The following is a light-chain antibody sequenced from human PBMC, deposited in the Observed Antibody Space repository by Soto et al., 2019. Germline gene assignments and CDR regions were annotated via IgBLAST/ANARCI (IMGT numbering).Light chain of an antibody. V-gene: IGKV3-15*01. CDR3: QQYIDWRPGT. J-gene: IGKJ1*01. CDR2: DTS. Sequence: EIVVTQSPATLSVSPGERVTLSCRASQSVSSSLAWYQQRPGQAPRLLIYDTSTRAAGISARFSGSGSGTGFTLTISSLQSDDFAVYYCQQYIDWRPGTLGQGTAVEIK. CDR1: QSVSSS.